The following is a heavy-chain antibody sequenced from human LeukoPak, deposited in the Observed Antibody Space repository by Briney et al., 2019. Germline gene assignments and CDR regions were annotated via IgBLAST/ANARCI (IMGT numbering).Heavy chain of an antibody. Sequence: PSETLSLTCTVSGGSISSGGYYWSWIRQPPGKGLEWIGYIYYSGSTNYNPSLKSRVTISVDTSKNQFSLKLSSVTAADTAVYYCARALYSSGWYTLPFDYWGQGTLVTVSS. CDR3: ARALYSSGWYTLPFDY. D-gene: IGHD6-19*01. J-gene: IGHJ4*02. V-gene: IGHV4-61*08. CDR1: GGSISSGGYY. CDR2: IYYSGST.